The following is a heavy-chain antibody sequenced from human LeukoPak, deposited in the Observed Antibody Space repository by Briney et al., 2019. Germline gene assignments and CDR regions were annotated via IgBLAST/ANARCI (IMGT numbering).Heavy chain of an antibody. CDR1: GYSFSSYW. CDR3: ARPSMVRGVISRFDY. Sequence: KTGESLKISCKGSGYSFSSYWIGWVRQMPGKGLEWMGIIYPGDSDTRYSPSFQGQVTISVDKSISTAYVQWSSLKASDTAMYYCARPSMVRGVISRFDYWGQGTLVTVSS. CDR2: IYPGDSDT. V-gene: IGHV5-51*01. J-gene: IGHJ4*02. D-gene: IGHD3-10*01.